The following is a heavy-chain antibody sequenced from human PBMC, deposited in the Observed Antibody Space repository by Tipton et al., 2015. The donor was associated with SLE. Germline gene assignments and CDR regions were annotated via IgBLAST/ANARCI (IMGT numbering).Heavy chain of an antibody. CDR2: IYYTGTTT. D-gene: IGHD5-18*01. CDR3: ARLHGYSYGLNRFDP. V-gene: IGHV4-39*07. Sequence: TLSLTCTVSGGSVSSSSKYWAWFRQPPGKGLEWIGSIYYTGTTTYYNSFLKSRVTMSVDTSKNQFSLRLTSVIAADTDVYYCARLHGYSYGLNRFDPWGQGTLISVSS. CDR1: GGSVSSSSKY. J-gene: IGHJ5*02.